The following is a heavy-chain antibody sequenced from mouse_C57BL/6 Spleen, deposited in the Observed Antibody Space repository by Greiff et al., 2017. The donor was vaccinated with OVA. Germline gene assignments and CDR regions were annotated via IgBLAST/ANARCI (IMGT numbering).Heavy chain of an antibody. CDR2: IYPRDGST. CDR3: ARGEYSNYGDAMDY. Sequence: QVQLQQSGPELVKPGASVKLSCKASGYTFTSYDINWVKQRPGQGLEWIGWIYPRDGSTKYNEKFKGKATLTVDTSSSTAYMELHSLTSEDSAVYFWARGEYSNYGDAMDYWGQGTSVTVSS. D-gene: IGHD2-5*01. J-gene: IGHJ4*01. V-gene: IGHV1-85*01. CDR1: GYTFTSYD.